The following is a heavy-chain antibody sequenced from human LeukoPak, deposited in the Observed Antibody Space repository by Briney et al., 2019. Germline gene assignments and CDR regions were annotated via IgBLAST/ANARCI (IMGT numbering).Heavy chain of an antibody. CDR2: INWSGGRT. V-gene: IGHV3-20*04. CDR1: GFTFDDYG. Sequence: GGSHRLSCAASGFTFDDYGMSWVRQAPGKGLEWVSGINWSGGRTGYADSLKGRFTISRDNAKNTLYLQMNSLRDEDTALYYCARDLTTSDNWGQGTLVTVSS. J-gene: IGHJ4*02. CDR3: ARDLTTSDN. D-gene: IGHD1/OR15-1a*01.